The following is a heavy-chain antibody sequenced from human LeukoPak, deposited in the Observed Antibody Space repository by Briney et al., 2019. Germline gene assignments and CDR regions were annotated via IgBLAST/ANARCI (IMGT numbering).Heavy chain of an antibody. V-gene: IGHV3-13*01. CDR2: IGTAGGT. CDR3: ARGDAFDI. J-gene: IGHJ3*02. CDR1: GFTFSSYD. Sequence: GGSLRLSCAASGFTFSSYDMHWVRQATGKGLEWASAIGTAGGTYYPGSVKGRFTISRENAKNSLYLQMNSLRAGDTAVYYCARGDAFDIWGQGTMVTVSS.